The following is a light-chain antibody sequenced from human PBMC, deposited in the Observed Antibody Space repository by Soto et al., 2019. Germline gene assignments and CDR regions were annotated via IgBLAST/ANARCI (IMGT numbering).Light chain of an antibody. V-gene: IGKV3-15*01. CDR3: QQYNAWPPIT. J-gene: IGKJ5*01. CDR1: QTISNN. Sequence: EIVMTRSPATLSVSPGERATLSCRASQTISNNLAWYQQKPGQAPRLLIYGASTRATNIPARFSGSGSGTQFTLTISSLQSEDFGTYYCQQYNAWPPITFGQGTRLEIK. CDR2: GAS.